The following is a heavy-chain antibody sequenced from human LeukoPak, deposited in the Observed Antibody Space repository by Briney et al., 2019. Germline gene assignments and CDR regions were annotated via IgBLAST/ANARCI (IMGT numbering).Heavy chain of an antibody. D-gene: IGHD3-22*01. Sequence: GESLRLSCAVSGFTFSNAWMSWVRPAPGQGLEWDGRIKSKTDGGTTGYAAPVKGRFTISRDDSKNTLYLQMNSLKTEDTAVYYCTTDHRYYDSSGYWNYWGQGTLVTVSS. J-gene: IGHJ4*02. CDR2: IKSKTDGGTT. CDR3: TTDHRYYDSSGYWNY. CDR1: GFTFSNAW. V-gene: IGHV3-15*01.